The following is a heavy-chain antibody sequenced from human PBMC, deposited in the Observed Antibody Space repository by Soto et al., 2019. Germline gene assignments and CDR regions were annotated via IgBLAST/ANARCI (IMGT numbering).Heavy chain of an antibody. J-gene: IGHJ6*03. CDR2: IWYDGSNK. Sequence: GGSLRLSSAASGFTFGSYGMHWVRQAPGKGLEWVAVIWYDGSNKYYADSVKGRFTISRDNSKNTLYLQMNSLRAEDTAVYYCARDRAAPSTYYYYYYMDVWGKGTTVTVSS. V-gene: IGHV3-33*01. D-gene: IGHD2-15*01. CDR3: ARDRAAPSTYYYYYYMDV. CDR1: GFTFGSYG.